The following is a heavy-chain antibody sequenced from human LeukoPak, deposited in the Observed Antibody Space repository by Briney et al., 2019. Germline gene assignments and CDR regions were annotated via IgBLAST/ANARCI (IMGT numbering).Heavy chain of an antibody. CDR2: IYYSGST. Sequence: PSETLSLTCTVSGGSVSSYHWSWIRQPPGKGLEWIGYIYYSGSTNYNPSLKSRVTISVDTSKNQFSLKLSSVTAADTAVYYCAREAYCGGDCYSGFDYWGQGTLVTVSS. D-gene: IGHD2-21*02. J-gene: IGHJ4*02. CDR1: GGSVSSYH. CDR3: AREAYCGGDCYSGFDY. V-gene: IGHV4-59*02.